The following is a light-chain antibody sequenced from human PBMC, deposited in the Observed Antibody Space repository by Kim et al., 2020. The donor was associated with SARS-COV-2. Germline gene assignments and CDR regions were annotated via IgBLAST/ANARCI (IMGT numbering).Light chain of an antibody. Sequence: ALGQTVRITCQGDSLRSYYASGYQKKPGQAPVLVIYGKNNRPSGIPDRFSGSSSGNTASLTITGAQAEDEADYYGNSRDSSGNHVVFGGGTQLTVL. V-gene: IGLV3-19*01. CDR3: NSRDSSGNHVV. CDR2: GKN. J-gene: IGLJ2*01. CDR1: SLRSYY.